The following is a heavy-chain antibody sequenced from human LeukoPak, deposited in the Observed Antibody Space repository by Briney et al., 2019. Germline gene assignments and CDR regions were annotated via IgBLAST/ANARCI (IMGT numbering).Heavy chain of an antibody. CDR2: INPNSGGT. J-gene: IGHJ6*02. CDR3: ARDLGELVHDGGKDI. D-gene: IGHD3-16*01. Sequence: ASVKVSCKASGYTFTSYGISWVRQAPGQGLEWMGWINPNSGGTNYAQKFQGRVTMTRDTSISTAYMELSRLRSDDTAVYYCARDLGELVHDGGKDIWGQGTTVTVSS. V-gene: IGHV1-2*02. CDR1: GYTFTSYG.